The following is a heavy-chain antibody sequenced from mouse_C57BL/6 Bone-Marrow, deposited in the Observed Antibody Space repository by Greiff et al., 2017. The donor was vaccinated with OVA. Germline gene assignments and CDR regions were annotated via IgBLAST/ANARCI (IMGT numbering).Heavy chain of an antibody. CDR1: GYTFTSYD. Sequence: QVQLQQSGPELVKPGASVKLSCKASGYTFTSYDITWVKQRPGQGLEWIGWIYPRDGSTKYTEKFKGTATLTVDTSSSTAYMELHSLTSEDSAVYFCARSGGSSYLSYWYFDVWGTGTTVTVSS. V-gene: IGHV1-85*01. J-gene: IGHJ1*03. CDR2: IYPRDGST. D-gene: IGHD1-1*01. CDR3: ARSGGSSYLSYWYFDV.